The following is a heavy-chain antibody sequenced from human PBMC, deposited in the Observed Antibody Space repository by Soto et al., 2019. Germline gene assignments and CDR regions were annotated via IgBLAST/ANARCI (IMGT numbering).Heavy chain of an antibody. Sequence: PGGSLRLSCAVSGVTLTDVWMNWVRQAPGKGPEWVGRIKSNTAGGTTDFAAPVKGRFTISRDDSQNTLYLQMDSLKTEDTAVYYCSHGYYQYFNSWRPGTLVTVSS. D-gene: IGHD5-18*01. J-gene: IGHJ4*02. CDR3: SHGYYQYFNS. CDR2: IKSNTAGGTT. V-gene: IGHV3-15*07. CDR1: GVTLTDVW.